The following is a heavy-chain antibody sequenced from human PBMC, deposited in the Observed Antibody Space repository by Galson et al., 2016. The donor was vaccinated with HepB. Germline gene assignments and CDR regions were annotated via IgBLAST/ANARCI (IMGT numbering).Heavy chain of an antibody. V-gene: IGHV4-4*02. CDR1: GVSISSGNW. J-gene: IGHJ4*02. D-gene: IGHD5-18*01. CDR3: GRKRNDRDSYGLGH. CDR2: LYHSGRT. Sequence: TLSLTCAVSGVSISSGNWWSWVRQRPGKGLELIGELYHSGRTNYNPRRRVTMSVDKSKNQFSLKLTSVIDAATAVYYCGRKRNDRDSYGLGHWGQGILV.